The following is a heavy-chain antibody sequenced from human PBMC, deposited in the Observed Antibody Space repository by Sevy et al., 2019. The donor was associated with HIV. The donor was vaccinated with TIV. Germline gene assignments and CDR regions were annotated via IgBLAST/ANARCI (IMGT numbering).Heavy chain of an antibody. CDR3: ARDSGYDGSWSQSRPYIGTGMDV. V-gene: IGHV3-33*01. CDR2: IWYDGSNK. CDR1: GFTFNSYG. D-gene: IGHD3-10*01. J-gene: IGHJ6*02. Sequence: GGSLRLSCAASGFTFNSYGMHWVRQAPGKGLEWVAVIWYDGSNKYYADSVKGRFTISRDNSKNTLYLQMNSLRAEDTAEYYCARDSGYDGSWSQSRPYIGTGMDVWGQGTTVTVSS.